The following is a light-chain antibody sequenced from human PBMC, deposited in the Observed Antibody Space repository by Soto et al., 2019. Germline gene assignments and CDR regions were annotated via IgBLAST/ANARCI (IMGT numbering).Light chain of an antibody. CDR2: GAS. CDR1: QSVSTN. V-gene: IGKV3-15*01. J-gene: IGKJ4*01. Sequence: EIVITQSPAILSVSPGDRATLCCRASQSVSTNLAWFQQKPGQTPRLLFNGASTRATGIPARFTGSGSGTEFTLTISSLQSEDFAVYYCQQYNNWPALTFGGGTKVDIK. CDR3: QQYNNWPALT.